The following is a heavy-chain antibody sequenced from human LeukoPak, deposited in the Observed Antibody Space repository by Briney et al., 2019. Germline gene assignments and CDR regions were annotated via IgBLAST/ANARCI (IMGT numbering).Heavy chain of an antibody. CDR3: ARRYYYGSGRYEYYFDY. CDR2: IYYSGST. V-gene: IGHV4-34*01. J-gene: IGHJ4*02. CDR1: GGSFSGYY. Sequence: SETLSLTCAVYGGSFSGYYWSWIRQPPGKGLEWIGSIYYSGSTYYNPSLKSRVTISVDTSKNQFSLKLSSVTAADTAVYYCARRYYYGSGRYEYYFDYWGQGTLVTVSS. D-gene: IGHD3-10*01.